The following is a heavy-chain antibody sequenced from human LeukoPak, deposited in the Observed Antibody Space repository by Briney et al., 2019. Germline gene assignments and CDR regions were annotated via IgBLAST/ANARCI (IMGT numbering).Heavy chain of an antibody. J-gene: IGHJ4*02. V-gene: IGHV3-30-3*02. CDR2: ISYDGSNK. CDR3: AKSVAGTMRLYYFDY. D-gene: IGHD6-19*01. CDR1: GFTFSSYA. Sequence: GGSLRLSCAASGFTFSSYAMHWVRQAPGKGLEWLAVISYDGSNKYYADSVKGRFTISRDNSKNTLYLQMNSLRAEDTAVYYCAKSVAGTMRLYYFDYWGQGTLVTVSS.